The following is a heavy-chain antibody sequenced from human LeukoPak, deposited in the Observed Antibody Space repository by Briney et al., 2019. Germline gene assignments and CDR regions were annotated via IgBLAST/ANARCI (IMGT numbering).Heavy chain of an antibody. V-gene: IGHV1-8*01. CDR2: MNPNSGNT. J-gene: IGHJ3*02. CDR1: GYTFTSYD. CDR3: ARLGRYCSGGSCSYNI. D-gene: IGHD2-15*01. Sequence: ASVKVSCKASGYTFTSYDINWVRQATGQGLEWMGWMNPNSGNTAYAQKFQGRVTMTRNTSISTAYMELSSLRSEDTAVYYCARLGRYCSGGSCSYNIWGQGTMVTVSS.